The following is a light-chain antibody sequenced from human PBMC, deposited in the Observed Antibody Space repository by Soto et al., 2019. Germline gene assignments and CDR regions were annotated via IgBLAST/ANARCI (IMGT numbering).Light chain of an antibody. V-gene: IGKV2-28*01. CDR2: LGS. CDR1: QSLLHSNGYNY. Sequence: DIVMTQSPLSLPVTPGEPASISCRSSQSLLHSNGYNYLDWYLQKPGQSPQLLIYLGSNRASGVXDXXSGSGSGTDFTLKISRVEAEDVGVYYCMQALQTPNTLGQGTKLAI. CDR3: MQALQTPNT. J-gene: IGKJ2*01.